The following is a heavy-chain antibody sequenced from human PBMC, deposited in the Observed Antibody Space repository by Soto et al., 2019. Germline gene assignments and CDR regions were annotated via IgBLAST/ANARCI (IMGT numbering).Heavy chain of an antibody. Sequence: PSETLSLTCTVSGGSISSYYWSWIRQPPGKGLERIGYIYYSGSTNYNPSLKSRVTISVDTSKNQFSLNLSSVTAADTDVYYCARDRVITVPYYSYGMDVWGQGTTVTVSS. CDR1: GGSISSYY. D-gene: IGHD1-20*01. V-gene: IGHV4-59*01. J-gene: IGHJ6*02. CDR2: IYYSGST. CDR3: ARDRVITVPYYSYGMDV.